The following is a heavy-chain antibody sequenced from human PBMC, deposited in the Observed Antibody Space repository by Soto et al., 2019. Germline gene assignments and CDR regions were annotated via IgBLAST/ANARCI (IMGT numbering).Heavy chain of an antibody. Sequence: EVQLVESGGGLVQPGGSLRLSCAASGFAFGSYWMNWVRQAPGKGLVWVSRISQDGTIATQADSVKGRFTISRDNAKNTLYLQMNSLRADDTAVYYCLRDQRHWNEFADQWGQGTLVTVSS. CDR2: ISQDGTIA. CDR3: LRDQRHWNEFADQ. CDR1: GFAFGSYW. D-gene: IGHD1-1*01. V-gene: IGHV3-74*01. J-gene: IGHJ4*02.